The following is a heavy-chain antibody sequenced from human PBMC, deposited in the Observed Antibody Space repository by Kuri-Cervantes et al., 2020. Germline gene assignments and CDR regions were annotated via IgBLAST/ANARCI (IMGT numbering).Heavy chain of an antibody. D-gene: IGHD3-22*01. Sequence: LSLTCAASGFTFDDYAMHWVRQAPGKGLEWVSGISWNSGSIGYADSVKGRFTISRDNAKNSLFLQMHSLRVEDTAIYYCARLRGGYDFDYWGQGTLVTVSS. CDR3: ARLRGGYDFDY. CDR2: ISWNSGSI. J-gene: IGHJ4*02. CDR1: GFTFDDYA. V-gene: IGHV3-9*01.